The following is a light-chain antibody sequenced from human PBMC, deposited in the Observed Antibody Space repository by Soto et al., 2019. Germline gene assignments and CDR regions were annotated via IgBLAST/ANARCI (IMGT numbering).Light chain of an antibody. Sequence: DIQMTQSPSSLSASIGDRVTITCRASQRIVNFVNWYQQKSGQAPKVLVYAASTLQTGVPSRFSGNGSGTDFTLTVRNLQPEYFATYYCQQTYSAPLSFGGGTEVDI. J-gene: IGKJ4*01. V-gene: IGKV1-39*01. CDR1: QRIVNF. CDR2: AAS. CDR3: QQTYSAPLS.